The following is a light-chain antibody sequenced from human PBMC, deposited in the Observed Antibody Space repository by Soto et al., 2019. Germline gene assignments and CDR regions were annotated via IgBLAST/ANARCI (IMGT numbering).Light chain of an antibody. CDR3: RSYTSSSTLV. V-gene: IGLV2-14*01. CDR2: DVS. J-gene: IGLJ1*01. Sequence: QSALTQPASVSGSPGQSITISCTGSSSDVGGYNYVSWYQQHPGKAPKLMIYDVSNRPSGVSNRFSGSKSGNTASLTISGLQAEDDADYCSRSYTSSSTLVFGTGTKLTVL. CDR1: SSDVGGYNY.